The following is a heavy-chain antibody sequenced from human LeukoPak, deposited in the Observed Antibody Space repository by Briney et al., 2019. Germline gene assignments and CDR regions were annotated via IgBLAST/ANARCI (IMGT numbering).Heavy chain of an antibody. CDR1: GFTFSSYW. J-gene: IGHJ4*02. CDR3: ARDRYSSGCHDY. CDR2: IKQDGSEK. V-gene: IGHV3-7*04. Sequence: GGSLRLSCTASGFTFSSYWMSWVRQAPGKGLEWVANIKQDGSEKYYVDSVKGRFTISRDNAKNSQFLQMNSLRAEDTAVYYCARDRYSSGCHDYWGQGTLVTVSS. D-gene: IGHD6-19*01.